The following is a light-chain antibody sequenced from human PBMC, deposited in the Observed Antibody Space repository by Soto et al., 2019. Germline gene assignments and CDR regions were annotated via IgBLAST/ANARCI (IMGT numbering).Light chain of an antibody. CDR1: RSDVGGYNY. CDR2: EVS. J-gene: IGLJ1*01. V-gene: IGLV2-14*01. Sequence: QSVLTQPASVSGSPGQSITISCTGTRSDVGGYNYVSWYQQQSGKAPKLIIHEVSNRPSGVSNRFSGPKSGNTASLTISGLQAEDEADYYCDSYTSSRAYVFGIGTKVTVL. CDR3: DSYTSSRAYV.